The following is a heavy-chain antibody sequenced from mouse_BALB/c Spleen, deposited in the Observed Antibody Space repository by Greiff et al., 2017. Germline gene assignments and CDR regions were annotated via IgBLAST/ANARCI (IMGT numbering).Heavy chain of an antibody. V-gene: IGHV1S132*01. Sequence: VKLVESGAELVKPGASVKLSCKTSGYTFTSYWIQWVKQRPGQGLGWIGEIFPGTGTTYYNEKFKGKATLTIDTSSSTAYMQLSSLTSEDSAVYFCARRYRYDGDYWGQGTTLTVSS. J-gene: IGHJ2*01. D-gene: IGHD2-14*01. CDR1: GYTFTSYW. CDR3: ARRYRYDGDY. CDR2: IFPGTGTT.